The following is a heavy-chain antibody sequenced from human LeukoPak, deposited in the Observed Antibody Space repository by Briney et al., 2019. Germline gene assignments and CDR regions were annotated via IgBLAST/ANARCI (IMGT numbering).Heavy chain of an antibody. D-gene: IGHD1-26*01. V-gene: IGHV4-30-2*01. J-gene: IGHJ4*02. CDR2: IYHSGST. Sequence: TSETLSLTCAVSGGSISSGGYSWGWIRQPPGKGLEWIGYIYHSGSTYYNPSLKSRVTISVDRSKNQFSLKLSSVTAADTAVYYCARGQGGSYGYWGQGTLVTVSS. CDR3: ARGQGGSYGY. CDR1: GGSISSGGYS.